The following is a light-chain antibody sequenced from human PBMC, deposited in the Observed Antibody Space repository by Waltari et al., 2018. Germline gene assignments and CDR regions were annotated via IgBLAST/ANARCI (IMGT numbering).Light chain of an antibody. CDR1: SLRSFY. Sequence: SSELTQDPAVSVALGLTVRITCQGNSLRSFYASWYQQKPGQAPLLVIYGKNNCPSGIPDRFPGSSSGNTASLTITGAQEEDEADYYCNSRDSSGNHVVFGGGTKLTVL. V-gene: IGLV3-19*01. CDR2: GKN. J-gene: IGLJ2*01. CDR3: NSRDSSGNHVV.